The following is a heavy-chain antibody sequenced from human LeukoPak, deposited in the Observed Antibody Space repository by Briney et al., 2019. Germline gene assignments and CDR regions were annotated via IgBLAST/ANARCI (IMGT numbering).Heavy chain of an antibody. V-gene: IGHV4-4*07. CDR1: GGSISSYY. J-gene: IGHJ3*02. CDR2: IYTSGST. CDR3: ASYLVGATTRDAFDI. Sequence: SETLSLTCTVSGGSISSYYWSWLRQPAGKGLEWIGRIYTSGSTNYNPSLKSRVTMSVDTFKNQFSLKLSSVTAADTAVYYCASYLVGATTRDAFDIWGQGTMVTVST. D-gene: IGHD1-26*01.